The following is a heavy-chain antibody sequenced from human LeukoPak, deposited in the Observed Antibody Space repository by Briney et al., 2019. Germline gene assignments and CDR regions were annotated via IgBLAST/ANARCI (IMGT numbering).Heavy chain of an antibody. V-gene: IGHV4-39*01. CDR2: IYYSGST. Sequence: SETLSLTCTVSGGSISSSSYYWGWIRQPPGKGLEWIGSIYYSGSTYYNPSLKSRVTISVDTSKNQFSLKLSSVTAADTAVYYCARLGELGIPGAFDIWGQGTMVTVSS. D-gene: IGHD7-27*01. CDR1: GGSISSSSYY. CDR3: ARLGELGIPGAFDI. J-gene: IGHJ3*02.